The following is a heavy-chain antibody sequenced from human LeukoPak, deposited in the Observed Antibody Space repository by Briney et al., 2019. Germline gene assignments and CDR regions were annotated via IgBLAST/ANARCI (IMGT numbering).Heavy chain of an antibody. CDR3: APGSLTIFGVASMYYFDY. CDR1: GFTFSSYA. J-gene: IGHJ4*02. CDR2: ISYDGSNK. V-gene: IGHV3-30-3*01. D-gene: IGHD3-3*01. Sequence: GGSLRLSCAASGFTFSSYAMHWVRQAPGKGLEWVAVISYDGSNKYYADSVKGRFTISRDNSKNTLYLQMNSLRAEDTAVYYCAPGSLTIFGVASMYYFDYWGQGTLVTVSS.